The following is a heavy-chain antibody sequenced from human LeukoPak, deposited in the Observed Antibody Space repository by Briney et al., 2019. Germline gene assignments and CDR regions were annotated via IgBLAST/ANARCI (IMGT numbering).Heavy chain of an antibody. CDR3: AREPTSGREPTSGRPLDY. CDR2: IYSSGTN. D-gene: IGHD5-12*01. Sequence: PSETLSLTCTVSGASISGYSWSWVRQPAGKGLEWIGRIYSSGTNNYNPSLKSRVTLSLDTSKNHFSLSLTSVTAADTAVYYCAREPTSGREPTSGRPLDYWGQGTLVTVSS. V-gene: IGHV4-4*07. J-gene: IGHJ4*02. CDR1: GASISGYS.